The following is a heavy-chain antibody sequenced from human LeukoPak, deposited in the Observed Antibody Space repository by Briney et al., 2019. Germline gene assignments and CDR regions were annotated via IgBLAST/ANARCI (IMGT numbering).Heavy chain of an antibody. V-gene: IGHV3-23*01. CDR1: GFTFSSYA. Sequence: GGSLRLSCAASGFTFSSYAMSWVRQAPGKGLEWVSAISGSGGSTYYADSVKGRFTISRDNSKNTLYLKMNSLRAEDTAVYYCAKTMWYDSSGYYYGNWGQGTLVTVSS. J-gene: IGHJ4*02. CDR3: AKTMWYDSSGYYYGN. D-gene: IGHD3-22*01. CDR2: ISGSGGST.